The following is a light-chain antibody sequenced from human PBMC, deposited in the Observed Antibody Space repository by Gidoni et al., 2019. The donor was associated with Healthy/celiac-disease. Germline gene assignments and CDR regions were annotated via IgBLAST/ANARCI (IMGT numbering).Light chain of an antibody. J-gene: IGLJ3*02. CDR2: EVS. V-gene: IGLV2-14*01. Sequence: QSALTQPASVSGSPGQSITLSCTGTSSDVGGYNSVSWYQQHPGKAPKLMIYEVSNRPSGVSNRFSSSKSGNTASLTISGLQAEDEADYYCSSYTSSSTRVFGGGTKLTVL. CDR1: SSDVGGYNS. CDR3: SSYTSSSTRV.